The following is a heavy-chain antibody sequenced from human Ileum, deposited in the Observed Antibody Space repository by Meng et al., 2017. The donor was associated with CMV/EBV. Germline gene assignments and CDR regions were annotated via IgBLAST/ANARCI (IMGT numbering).Heavy chain of an antibody. Sequence: RGSLRLSCAASGFTFNTYAMHWVRQAPGKGLEWVAVISYDESNKYYADSVKGRFTISRDNSKNTLYLQMNSLRAEDTAVYYCARDARMDVWGQGTTVTVSS. J-gene: IGHJ6*02. CDR3: ARDARMDV. CDR1: GFTFNTYA. V-gene: IGHV3-30-3*01. CDR2: ISYDESNK.